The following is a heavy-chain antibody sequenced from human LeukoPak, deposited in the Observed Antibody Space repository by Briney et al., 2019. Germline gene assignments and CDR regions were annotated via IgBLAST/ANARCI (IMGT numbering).Heavy chain of an antibody. Sequence: SETLSLTCAVSGYSISSGYYWGWIRQPPGKGLEWIGYISYSGSTNYNPSLKSRVTISLDTSKNQFSLKLNSVTAADTAVYYCASELKVGNTGYYFDYWGQGALVTVSS. D-gene: IGHD2/OR15-2a*01. CDR3: ASELKVGNTGYYFDY. CDR1: GYSISSGYY. J-gene: IGHJ4*02. CDR2: ISYSGST. V-gene: IGHV4-61*01.